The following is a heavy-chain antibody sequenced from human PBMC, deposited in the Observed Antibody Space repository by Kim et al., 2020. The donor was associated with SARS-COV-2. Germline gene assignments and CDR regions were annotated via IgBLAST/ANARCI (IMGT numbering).Heavy chain of an antibody. V-gene: IGHV1-8*01. J-gene: IGHJ6*02. CDR1: GYTFTSYD. CDR3: ARAPGGTLYYYGMDV. Sequence: ASVKVSCKASGYTFTSYDINWVRQATGQGLEWMGWMNPNSGNTGYAQKFQGRVTMTRNTSISTAYMELSSLRSEDTAVYYCARAPGGTLYYYGMDVWGQGTTVTVSS. D-gene: IGHD1-1*01. CDR2: MNPNSGNT.